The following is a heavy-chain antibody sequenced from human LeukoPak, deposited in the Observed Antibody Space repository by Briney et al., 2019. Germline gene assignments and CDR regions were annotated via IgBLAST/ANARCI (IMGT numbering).Heavy chain of an antibody. CDR3: ARDAQGFFGMDV. V-gene: IGHV4-31*03. CDR2: IYYSGST. Sequence: SETLSLTCTVSGGSISSGGYYWSWIRQHPGKGLEWIGYIYYSGSTYCNPSLKSRVTISVDTSKNQFSLKLSSVTAADTAVYYCARDAQGFFGMDVWGQGTTVTVSS. J-gene: IGHJ6*02. D-gene: IGHD3-3*01. CDR1: GGSISSGGYY.